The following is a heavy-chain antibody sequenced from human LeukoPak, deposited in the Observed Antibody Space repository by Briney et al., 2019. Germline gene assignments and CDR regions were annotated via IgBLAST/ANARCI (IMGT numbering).Heavy chain of an antibody. Sequence: GASVKVSCKASGYTFTDYYMHWVRQAPGQGLEWMGWINPNSGNTHYAQKFQDRVTMTRDTSISTAYMELSSLTSDDTAVYYCAREGAAAEDVNWFDPWGQGTLVTVSS. CDR2: INPNSGNT. D-gene: IGHD6-25*01. CDR1: GYTFTDYY. V-gene: IGHV1-2*02. CDR3: AREGAAAEDVNWFDP. J-gene: IGHJ5*02.